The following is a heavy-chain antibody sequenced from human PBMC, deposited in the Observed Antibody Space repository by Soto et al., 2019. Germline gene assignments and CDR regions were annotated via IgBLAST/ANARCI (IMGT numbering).Heavy chain of an antibody. J-gene: IGHJ6*02. D-gene: IGHD6-13*01. CDR3: AKDQGRDSSSWYYYYGMDV. V-gene: IGHV3-30*18. Sequence: GGSLRLSCAASGFTFSSYGMHWVRQAPGKGLEWVAVISYDGSNKYYADSVKGRFTISRDNSKNTLYLQMNSLRAEDTAVYYCAKDQGRDSSSWYYYYGMDVWGQGTTVTVS. CDR1: GFTFSSYG. CDR2: ISYDGSNK.